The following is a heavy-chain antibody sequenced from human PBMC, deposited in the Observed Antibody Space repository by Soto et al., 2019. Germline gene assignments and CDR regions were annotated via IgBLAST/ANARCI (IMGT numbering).Heavy chain of an antibody. V-gene: IGHV3-53*04. J-gene: IGHJ4*02. Sequence: GESLKISCAASGFTVSSNYMSWVRQAPGKGLEWVSVIYSGGSTYYADSVKGRFTISRHNSKNTLYLQMNSLRAEDTAVYYCARDRSVGDYPSGEFDYWGQGTLVTVSS. D-gene: IGHD4-17*01. CDR3: ARDRSVGDYPSGEFDY. CDR1: GFTVSSNY. CDR2: IYSGGST.